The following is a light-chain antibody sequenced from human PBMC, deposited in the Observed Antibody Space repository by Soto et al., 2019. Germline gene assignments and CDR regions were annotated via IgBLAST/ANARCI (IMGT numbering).Light chain of an antibody. J-gene: IGKJ1*01. CDR2: GAS. V-gene: IGKV3-15*01. CDR3: QQYKNFWT. CDR1: QSVNSN. Sequence: EIVMTQSPATLSVSPGERATLSCRASQSVNSNLAWYQQKPGQAPRLVIYGASTRATGIPARFSGSGSGTEFTLTISSLQSEDFAVYYCQQYKNFWTFGQGTKVEFK.